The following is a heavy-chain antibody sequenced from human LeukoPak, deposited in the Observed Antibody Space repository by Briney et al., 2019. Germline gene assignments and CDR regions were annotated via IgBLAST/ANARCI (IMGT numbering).Heavy chain of an antibody. D-gene: IGHD3-22*01. Sequence: GRSLRLSCAASGFTFSSYGMHWVRQAPGKGLEWVAVIWYDGSNKYYADSVKGRFTISRDNSKNTLYLQMNSLRAEDTAVYYCARDTGYYDSLWAFDIWGQGTMVTVSS. CDR2: IWYDGSNK. J-gene: IGHJ3*02. V-gene: IGHV3-33*01. CDR3: ARDTGYYDSLWAFDI. CDR1: GFTFSSYG.